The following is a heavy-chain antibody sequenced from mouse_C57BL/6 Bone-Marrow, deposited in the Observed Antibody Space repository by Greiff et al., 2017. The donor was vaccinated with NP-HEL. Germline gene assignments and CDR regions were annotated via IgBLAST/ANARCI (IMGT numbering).Heavy chain of an antibody. Sequence: EVQLQQSGPVLVKPGASVKMSCKASGYTFTDYYMNWVKQSHGKSLEWIGVINPYNGGTSYNQKFKGKATLTVDKSSSTAYMELNSLTSEDSAVYYCARSEPLVATGYWGQGTTLTVSS. CDR1: GYTFTDYY. J-gene: IGHJ2*01. V-gene: IGHV1-19*01. D-gene: IGHD1-1*01. CDR2: INPYNGGT. CDR3: ARSEPLVATGY.